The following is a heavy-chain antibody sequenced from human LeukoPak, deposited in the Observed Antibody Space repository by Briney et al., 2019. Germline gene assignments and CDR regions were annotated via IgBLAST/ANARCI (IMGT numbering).Heavy chain of an antibody. CDR2: IIPIFGTA. Sequence: PVASVKVSCKASGGTFSSYAISWVRQAPGQGLERMGGIIPIFGTANYAQKFQGRVTITTDESTSTAYMELSSLRSEDTTVYYCASSRYYYDSSGYYTSRYYYMDVWGKGTTVTVSS. D-gene: IGHD3-22*01. CDR1: GGTFSSYA. J-gene: IGHJ6*03. V-gene: IGHV1-69*05. CDR3: ASSRYYYDSSGYYTSRYYYMDV.